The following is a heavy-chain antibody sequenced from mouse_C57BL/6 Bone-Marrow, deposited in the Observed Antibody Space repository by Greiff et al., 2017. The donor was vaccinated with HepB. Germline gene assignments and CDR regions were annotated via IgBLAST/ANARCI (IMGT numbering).Heavy chain of an antibody. CDR2: IYPGSGST. CDR1: GYTFTSYW. J-gene: IGHJ4*01. CDR3: ARDDYDAYAMDY. D-gene: IGHD2-4*01. Sequence: QVQLKQPGAELVKPGASVKMSCKASGYTFTSYWITWVKQRPGQGLEWIGDIYPGSGSTNYNEKFKSKATLTVDTSSSTAYMQLSSLTSEDSAVYYCARDDYDAYAMDYWGQGTSVTVSS. V-gene: IGHV1-55*01.